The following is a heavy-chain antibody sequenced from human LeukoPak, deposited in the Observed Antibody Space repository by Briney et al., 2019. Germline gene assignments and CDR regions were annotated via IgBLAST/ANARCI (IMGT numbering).Heavy chain of an antibody. CDR3: ARVLRYCSGGNCYSGGLGYMDV. Sequence: PGGSLRLSCEASGFTFSSYWMSWIRQAPGKGLGWVSSISRSGSTKYYADSVKGRFTISRDNDKNSLFVQMHSLRAEDTGVYYCARVLRYCSGGNCYSGGLGYMDVWGKGTTVTFSS. D-gene: IGHD2-15*01. V-gene: IGHV3-11*01. J-gene: IGHJ6*03. CDR1: GFTFSSYW. CDR2: ISRSGSTK.